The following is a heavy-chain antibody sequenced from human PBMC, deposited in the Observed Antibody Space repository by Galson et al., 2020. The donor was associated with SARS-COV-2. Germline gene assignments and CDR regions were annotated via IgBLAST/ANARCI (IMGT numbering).Heavy chain of an antibody. D-gene: IGHD3-22*01. J-gene: IGHJ4*02. V-gene: IGHV3-23*01. Sequence: GESLKISCAASGFTFSSYAMSWVRQAPGKGLEWVSAISGSGGSTYYADSVKGRFTISRDNSKNTLYLQMNSLRAEDTAVYYCAKDPYYYDSSGYYGVDYWGQGTLVTVSS. CDR3: AKDPYYYDSSGYYGVDY. CDR1: GFTFSSYA. CDR2: ISGSGGST.